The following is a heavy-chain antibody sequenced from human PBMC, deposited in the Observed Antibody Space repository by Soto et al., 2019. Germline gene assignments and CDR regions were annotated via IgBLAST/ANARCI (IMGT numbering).Heavy chain of an antibody. CDR2: IYYIGRT. Sequence: QVQLQESGPGLVKPSETLSLTCTVSGGSISSYYWSWIRQPPGKGLEWIGYIYYIGRTNYNPTLKSRVTISVDTSTNQSSLKLSTVTAADTAVYYCARGYCSSTSCYSWDNWFDPWGQGTLVTVSS. V-gene: IGHV4-59*01. J-gene: IGHJ5*02. CDR3: ARGYCSSTSCYSWDNWFDP. D-gene: IGHD2-2*02. CDR1: GGSISSYY.